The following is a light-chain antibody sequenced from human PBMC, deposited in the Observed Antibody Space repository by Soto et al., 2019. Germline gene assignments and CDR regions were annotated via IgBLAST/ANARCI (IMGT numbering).Light chain of an antibody. CDR2: GAS. V-gene: IGKV3-15*01. CDR1: QSVSSD. J-gene: IGKJ1*01. CDR3: QQYNNWPPRT. Sequence: EIVMTESPATLSVSPGERARRSCRASQSVSSDLAWYHQKPGQAPRLLIYGASTRATGIPATFSGSGSGTEFTLTISSLQSEDFAVYYCQQYNNWPPRTXGQGTKVDIK.